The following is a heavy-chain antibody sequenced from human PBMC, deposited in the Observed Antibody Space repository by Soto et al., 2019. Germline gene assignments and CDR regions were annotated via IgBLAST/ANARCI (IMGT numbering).Heavy chain of an antibody. CDR3: ARDHYASGTH. V-gene: IGHV3-23*01. Sequence: GGSLRLSCEASGFTFSSYAMTWVRQAPGKGLEWVSAISGSGGNTYYVGSVKGRFTISRDNSKNTLYLQMNSLRAEDTAVYYCARDHYASGTHWGQGTLVTVSS. J-gene: IGHJ4*02. CDR1: GFTFSSYA. CDR2: ISGSGGNT. D-gene: IGHD3-10*01.